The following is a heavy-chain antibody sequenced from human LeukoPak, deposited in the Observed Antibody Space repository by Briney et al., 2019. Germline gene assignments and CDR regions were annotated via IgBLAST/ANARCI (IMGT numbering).Heavy chain of an antibody. Sequence: SETLSLTCTVSGGSISSGSYYWGWIRQPAGKGLEWIGSIYYSGSTYYNPSSKSRVTISVNTTKKQFSLKQSSVAGADTAVYYCAILLMRDYDIFTGYHTPLYDAFDIWGQGTMVTVSS. J-gene: IGHJ3*02. CDR3: AILLMRDYDIFTGYHTPLYDAFDI. V-gene: IGHV4-39*01. CDR2: IYYSGST. CDR1: GGSISSGSYY. D-gene: IGHD3-9*01.